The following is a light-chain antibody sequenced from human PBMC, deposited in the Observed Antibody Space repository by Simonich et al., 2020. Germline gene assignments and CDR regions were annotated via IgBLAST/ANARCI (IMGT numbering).Light chain of an antibody. V-gene: IGLV4-69*01. Sequence: QLVLTQSPSASASLGASVKLTCTLSSGHSSYAIAWHQQQPEKGPRYLMKLNSDGIHSKGYGIPDRFSGSSSGAERYLTISSLQSEDEADYYCQTWGTGIQVFGGGTKLTVL. J-gene: IGLJ2*01. CDR1: SGHSSYA. CDR2: LNSDGIH. CDR3: QTWGTGIQV.